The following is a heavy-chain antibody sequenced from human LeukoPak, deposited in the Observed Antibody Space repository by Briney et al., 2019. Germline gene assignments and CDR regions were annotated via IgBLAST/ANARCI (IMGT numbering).Heavy chain of an antibody. CDR2: INAYNGDT. V-gene: IGHV1-18*01. CDR3: ARWGLVAPGTYYYYYMDV. CDR1: GYTFTNYG. J-gene: IGHJ6*03. D-gene: IGHD2-2*01. Sequence: GASVKVSCKASGYTFTNYGVIWVRQAPGQGLEWMGWINAYNGDTHYAQNLQGRLTMTTDTSTSMAFMELRSLRPDDTAVYFCARWGLVAPGTYYYYYMDVWGRGTTVTVSS.